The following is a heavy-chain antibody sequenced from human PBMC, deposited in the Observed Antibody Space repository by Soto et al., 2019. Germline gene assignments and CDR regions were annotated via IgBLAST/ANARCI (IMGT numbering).Heavy chain of an antibody. D-gene: IGHD3-22*01. Sequence: GASVKVSCKASGFTFTSSAVQWVRQARGQRLEWIGWIVVGSGNTNYAQKFQERVTITRDMSTSTAYMELSSLRSEDTAVYYCAAHFENEINTETYDSSGYYYRWFDPWGQGTLVTVSS. J-gene: IGHJ5*02. V-gene: IGHV1-58*01. CDR3: AAHFENEINTETYDSSGYYYRWFDP. CDR2: IVVGSGNT. CDR1: GFTFTSSA.